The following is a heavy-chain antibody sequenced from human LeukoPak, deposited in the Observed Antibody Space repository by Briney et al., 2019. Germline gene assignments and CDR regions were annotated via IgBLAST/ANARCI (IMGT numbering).Heavy chain of an antibody. CDR3: ARAYAILTGYYDTPYNWFDP. J-gene: IGHJ5*02. D-gene: IGHD3-9*01. CDR2: IYYSGST. V-gene: IGHV4-39*07. Sequence: PSETLSLTCTVSGGSISSSSYYWGWIRQPPGKGLEWIGSIYYSGSTYYNPSLKSRVTISVDTSKNQFSLKLSSVTAADTAVYYCARAYAILTGYYDTPYNWFDPWGQGTLVTVYS. CDR1: GGSISSSSYY.